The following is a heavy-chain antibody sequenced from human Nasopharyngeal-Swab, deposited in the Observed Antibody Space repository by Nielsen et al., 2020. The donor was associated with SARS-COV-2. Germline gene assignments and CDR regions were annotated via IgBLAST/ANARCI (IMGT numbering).Heavy chain of an antibody. V-gene: IGHV3-23*01. CDR3: AKLFRYFDWSFFDY. CDR2: ISGSGGST. CDR1: GFTFNTYW. Sequence: GGSLRLSCAASGFTFNTYWMNWARQAPGKGLEWVSAISGSGGSTYYADSVKGRFTISRDNSKNTLYLQMNSLRAEDTAVYYCAKLFRYFDWSFFDYWGQGTLVTVSS. J-gene: IGHJ4*02. D-gene: IGHD3-9*01.